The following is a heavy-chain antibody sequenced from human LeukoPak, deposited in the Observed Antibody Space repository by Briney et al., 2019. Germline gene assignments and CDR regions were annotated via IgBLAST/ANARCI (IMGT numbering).Heavy chain of an antibody. CDR2: INHSGST. D-gene: IGHD3-3*01. V-gene: IGHV4-34*01. Sequence: PSETLSLTCAVYGGSFSGYYWSWIRQPPGKGLEWIGKINHSGSTNYNPSLKSRVTISVDTSKNQFSLKLSSVTAADTAVYYCARLITIFGVVPRGMDVWGQGTTVTVSS. J-gene: IGHJ6*02. CDR1: GGSFSGYY. CDR3: ARLITIFGVVPRGMDV.